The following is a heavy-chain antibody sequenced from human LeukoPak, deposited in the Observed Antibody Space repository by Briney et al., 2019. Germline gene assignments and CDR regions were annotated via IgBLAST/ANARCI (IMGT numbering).Heavy chain of an antibody. CDR1: GFTFSSNY. Sequence: PGGSLRLSCAASGFTFSSNYMSWVRQAPGKGLEWVSVIYSGGSTYYADSVKGRFTISRDNSKNTLYLQMNSLRAEDTAVYYCARDKAGATAFDIWGQGTMVTVSS. CDR3: ARDKAGATAFDI. V-gene: IGHV3-53*01. CDR2: IYSGGST. D-gene: IGHD1-26*01. J-gene: IGHJ3*02.